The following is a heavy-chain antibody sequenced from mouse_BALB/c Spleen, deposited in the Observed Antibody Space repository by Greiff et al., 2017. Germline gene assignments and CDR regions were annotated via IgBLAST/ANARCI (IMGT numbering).Heavy chain of an antibody. J-gene: IGHJ2*01. Sequence: EVKLVESGGGLVQPGGSRKLSCAASGFTFSSFGMHWVRQAPEKGLEWVAYISSGSSTIYYADTVKGRFTISRDNPKNTLFLQMTSLRSEDTAMYYCARESFDYWGQGTTLTVSS. V-gene: IGHV5-17*02. CDR2: ISSGSSTI. CDR3: ARESFDY. CDR1: GFTFSSFG.